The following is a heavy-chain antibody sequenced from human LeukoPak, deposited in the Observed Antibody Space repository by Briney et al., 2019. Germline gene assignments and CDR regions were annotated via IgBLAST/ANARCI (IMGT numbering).Heavy chain of an antibody. D-gene: IGHD3-22*01. J-gene: IGHJ3*02. CDR2: ISRSATTI. CDR1: GFTFSSYE. V-gene: IGHV3-48*03. Sequence: GGSLRLSCAASGFTFSSYEMNWVRQAPGKGLEWVSSISRSATTIYYADSVKGRFTISRDNSKNTLYLQMNSLRAEDTAVYYCAKDLSPSSYDSSGSIDAFDIWGQGTMVTVSS. CDR3: AKDLSPSSYDSSGSIDAFDI.